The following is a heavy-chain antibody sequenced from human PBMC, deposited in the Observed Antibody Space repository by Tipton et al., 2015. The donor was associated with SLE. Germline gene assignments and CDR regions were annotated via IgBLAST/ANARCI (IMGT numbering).Heavy chain of an antibody. CDR2: IYYRGST. CDR3: ARHDYGDYGYFDY. CDR1: GGSISSYY. J-gene: IGHJ4*02. V-gene: IGHV4-59*05. Sequence: TLSLTCTVSGGSISSYYWSWIRQPPGKGLEWIGSIYYRGSTYYNPSLKSRVTISVDTSKNQFSLKLSSVTAADTAVYYCARHDYGDYGYFDYWGQGTLVTVSS. D-gene: IGHD4-17*01.